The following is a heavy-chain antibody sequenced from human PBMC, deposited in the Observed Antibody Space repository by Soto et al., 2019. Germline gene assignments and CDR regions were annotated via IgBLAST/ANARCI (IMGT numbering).Heavy chain of an antibody. CDR1: GVTFTRYS. Sequence: PGWCLRLCCASSGVTFTRYSVNWVCQAPGKGLEWVSSISSTTNYIYYGDSMKGRFTISRDNAKNSLYLEMNSLRAEDTAVYYCARESEDLTSNFDYWGQGTLVTVSS. CDR2: ISSTTNYI. CDR3: ARESEDLTSNFDY. V-gene: IGHV3-21*06. J-gene: IGHJ4*02.